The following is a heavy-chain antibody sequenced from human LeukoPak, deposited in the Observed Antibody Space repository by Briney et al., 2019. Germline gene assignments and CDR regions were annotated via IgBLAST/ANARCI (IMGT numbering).Heavy chain of an antibody. J-gene: IGHJ4*02. Sequence: SETLSLTCTVSGDSISSSNSYRGWIRQPPGKGLEWIGSLYYSGSTNYNPSLKSRVTISVDTSKNQFSLKLSSVTAADTAVYYCARTTRGDSGYGDWGQGTLVTVSS. V-gene: IGHV4-39*07. CDR1: GDSISSSNSY. D-gene: IGHD5-12*01. CDR2: LYYSGST. CDR3: ARTTRGDSGYGD.